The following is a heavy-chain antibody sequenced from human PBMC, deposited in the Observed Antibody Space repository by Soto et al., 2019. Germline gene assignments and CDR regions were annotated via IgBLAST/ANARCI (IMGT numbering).Heavy chain of an antibody. CDR2: MCTAGNK. Sequence: GGSLRLSCAASGFTFSSYDMHWVRQATGKGLELVSAMCTAGNKYYPDSVKGRFTISRDNSKNTLYLQMNSLRAEDTAVYYCARDLKGRYYYDSSGYYLDYWGQGTLVTVSS. V-gene: IGHV3-13*01. J-gene: IGHJ4*02. D-gene: IGHD3-22*01. CDR1: GFTFSSYD. CDR3: ARDLKGRYYYDSSGYYLDY.